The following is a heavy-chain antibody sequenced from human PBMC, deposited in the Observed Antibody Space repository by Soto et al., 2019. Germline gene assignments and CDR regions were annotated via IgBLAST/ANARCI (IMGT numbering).Heavy chain of an antibody. CDR2: INHSGST. CDR3: ARDRGIAAAGTFRGVNGMDV. CDR1: SVASYGSY. Sequence: SDTLSLNRAINSVASYGSYWSRLCKPKRKGLEWIGEINHSGSTNYNPSLKSRVTISVDTSKNQFSLKLSSVTAADTAVYYCARDRGIAAAGTFRGVNGMDVWGQGTTVT. D-gene: IGHD6-13*01. V-gene: IGHV4-34*01. J-gene: IGHJ6*02.